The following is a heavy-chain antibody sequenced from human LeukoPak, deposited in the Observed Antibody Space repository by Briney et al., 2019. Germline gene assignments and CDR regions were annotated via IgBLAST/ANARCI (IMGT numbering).Heavy chain of an antibody. D-gene: IGHD6-13*01. CDR2: ISAYNGNA. J-gene: IGHJ6*02. CDR1: GYTFTDYG. CDR3: ARVRQLGYYYYYGMDV. Sequence: ASVKVSCKASGYTFTDYGIGWVRQAPGQGLEWMGWISAYNGNANYAQKVQGRVTMTTDASTSTAYMELRSLRSDDTAVYYCARVRQLGYYYYYGMDVWGQGTTVTVSS. V-gene: IGHV1-18*01.